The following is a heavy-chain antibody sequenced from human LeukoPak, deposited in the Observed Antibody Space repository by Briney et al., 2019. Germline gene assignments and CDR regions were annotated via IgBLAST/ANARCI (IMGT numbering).Heavy chain of an antibody. Sequence: SETLSLTRTVSGGSISSYYWSWIRQPAGKGLEWIGRIYTSGSTNYNPSLKSRVTMSVDTSKNQFSLKLSSVTAADTAVYYCARAQSYGDYVSWFDPWGQGTLVTVSS. D-gene: IGHD4-17*01. V-gene: IGHV4-4*07. CDR1: GGSISSYY. CDR3: ARAQSYGDYVSWFDP. J-gene: IGHJ5*02. CDR2: IYTSGST.